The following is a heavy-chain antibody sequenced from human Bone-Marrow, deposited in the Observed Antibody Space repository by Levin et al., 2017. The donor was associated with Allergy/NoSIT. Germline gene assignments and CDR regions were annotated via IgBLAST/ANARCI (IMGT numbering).Heavy chain of an antibody. D-gene: IGHD6-19*01. CDR2: VYHSGRT. V-gene: IGHV4-59*11. CDR3: ARDLDTSAWYRVFDI. CDR1: GVSITYHY. J-gene: IGHJ3*02. Sequence: PGGSLRLSCNVSGVSITYHYWNWIRQPPGGGLEWIGHVYHSGRTIYNPSLEGRVTMSVDTSKNQFSLRLSSVTAADTAVYYCARDLDTSAWYRVFDIWGHGAMVTVSS.